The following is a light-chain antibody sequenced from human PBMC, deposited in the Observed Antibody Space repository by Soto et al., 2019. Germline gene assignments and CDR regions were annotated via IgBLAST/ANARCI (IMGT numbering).Light chain of an antibody. V-gene: IGLV2-14*01. CDR2: DVS. CDR3: SSYTSSSTLFV. J-gene: IGLJ1*01. CDR1: SSDVGGYNY. Sequence: QSALTQPASVSRSPGQSITISCTGTSSDVGGYNYVSWYQQHPGKAPKLMIYDVSNRPSGVSNRFSGSKSGNTASLTISGLQAEDEADYYCSSYTSSSTLFVLGTGTKLTVL.